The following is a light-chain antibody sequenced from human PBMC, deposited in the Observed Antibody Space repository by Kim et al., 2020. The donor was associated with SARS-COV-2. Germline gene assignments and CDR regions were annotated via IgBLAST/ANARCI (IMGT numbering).Light chain of an antibody. CDR1: ALPKQY. CDR3: QSADSSGTYQV. Sequence: SYELTQPPSVSVSPGQTARITCSGNALPKQYAYWYQQKPGQAPVLVIYKDSERPSGNPERFSGSSSGTTVTLTITEDQAEDEADYYCQSADSSGTYQVFGGGTQLTVL. CDR2: KDS. V-gene: IGLV3-25*03. J-gene: IGLJ3*02.